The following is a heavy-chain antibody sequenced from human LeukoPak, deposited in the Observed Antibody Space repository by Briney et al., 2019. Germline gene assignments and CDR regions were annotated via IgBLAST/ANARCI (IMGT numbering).Heavy chain of an antibody. CDR1: GFTFSTYA. D-gene: IGHD1-20*01. Sequence: GGSLRLSCAASGFTFSTYAMSWVRQATGKGLEWVSAIGTAGDTYYPGSVKGRFTISRENAKNSLYLQMNSLRAGDTAVYYCARDGGVTGLDPWGQGTLVTVSS. CDR3: ARDGGVTGLDP. J-gene: IGHJ5*02. CDR2: IGTAGDT. V-gene: IGHV3-13*01.